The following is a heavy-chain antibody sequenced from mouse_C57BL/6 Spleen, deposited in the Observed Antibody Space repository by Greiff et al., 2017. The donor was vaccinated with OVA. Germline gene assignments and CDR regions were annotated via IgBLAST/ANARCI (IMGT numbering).Heavy chain of an antibody. Sequence: EVMLVESGAELVKPGASVKLSCTASGFNIKDYYMHWVKQRTEQGLEWIGRIDPEDGETKYAPKFQGKATITADTSSNTAYRQLSSLTSEDTAVYYCAGYDYDGGDAMDYWGQGTSVTVSS. CDR1: GFNIKDYY. J-gene: IGHJ4*01. D-gene: IGHD2-4*01. V-gene: IGHV14-2*01. CDR2: IDPEDGET. CDR3: AGYDYDGGDAMDY.